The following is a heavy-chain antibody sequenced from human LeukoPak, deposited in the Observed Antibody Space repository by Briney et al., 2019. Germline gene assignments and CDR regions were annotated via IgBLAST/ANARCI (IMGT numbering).Heavy chain of an antibody. V-gene: IGHV4-38-2*02. CDR1: GYSISSGYF. CDR3: ARVSDPGYYYYMDV. CDR2: IYHSGST. Sequence: SETLSLTCTVSGYSISSGYFWGWIRQPPGKGLEWIGSIYHSGSTSYNPSLKSRLTISVDTSKNQFSLKLSSVTAADTAVYYCARVSDPGYYYYMDVWGKGTTVTVSS. J-gene: IGHJ6*03.